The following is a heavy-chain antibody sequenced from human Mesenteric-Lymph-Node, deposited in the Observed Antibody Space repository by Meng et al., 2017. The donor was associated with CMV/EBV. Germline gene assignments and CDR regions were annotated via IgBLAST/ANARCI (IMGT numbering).Heavy chain of an antibody. J-gene: IGHJ4*02. CDR1: GDCIASNSSG. V-gene: IGHV6-1*01. D-gene: IGHD3-16*01. CDR2: TDYMSESYN. CDR3: AYFGDLPPLW. Sequence: QITLAQAGAAVAEFSQPPSTISTISGDCIASNSSGWNWIRQFPSRGLEWLGRTDYMSESYNDYAVSVKSRISVNLDTSKNQLSLHLNFVTPEDTAVYYCAYFGDLPPLWWGQGTLVTVSS.